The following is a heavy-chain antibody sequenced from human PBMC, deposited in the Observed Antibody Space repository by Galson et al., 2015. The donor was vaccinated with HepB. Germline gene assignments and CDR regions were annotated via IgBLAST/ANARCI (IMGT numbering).Heavy chain of an antibody. D-gene: IGHD4-23*01. V-gene: IGHV3-66*01. CDR2: IYSGGST. CDR3: ARGTVIIPFDY. CDR1: GFAVNSNF. Sequence: SLRLSCAASGFAVNSNFMTWVRQAPGKGLEWVSIIYSGGSTYYADPVKGRFTISRDNSKNMVYLQMNSLRVDDTAVYYCARGTVIIPFDYWGQGALVTVSS. J-gene: IGHJ4*02.